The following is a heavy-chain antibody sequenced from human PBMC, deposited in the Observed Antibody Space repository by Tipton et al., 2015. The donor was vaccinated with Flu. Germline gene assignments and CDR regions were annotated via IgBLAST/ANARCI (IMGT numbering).Heavy chain of an antibody. CDR3: ASPYDFWSGPYGMDV. J-gene: IGHJ6*02. V-gene: IGHV1-2*02. CDR1: GYTFTGYY. CDR2: INPNSGGA. D-gene: IGHD3-3*01. Sequence: QLVQSGAEVKKPGASVKVSCKASGYTFTGYYMHWVRQAPGQGLEWMGWINPNSGGANYAQKFQGRVTMTRDTSISTAYMELSRLRSDDTAVYYCASPYDFWSGPYGMDVWGQGTTVTVSS.